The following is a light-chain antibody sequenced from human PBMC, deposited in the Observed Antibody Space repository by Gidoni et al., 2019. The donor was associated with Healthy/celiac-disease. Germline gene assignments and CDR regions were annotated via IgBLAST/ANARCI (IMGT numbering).Light chain of an antibody. CDR1: QSISSY. CDR2: AAS. J-gene: IGKJ1*01. Sequence: DIQMTQSPSSLSASVGDRVTITCRASQSISSYLNWYQQKPGKAPKLLIYAASSLQSGVPSRFSGSGSGTDFTLTISSLQPEDVATCYCQQSYSSPRTFGQGTKVEIK. V-gene: IGKV1-39*01. CDR3: QQSYSSPRT.